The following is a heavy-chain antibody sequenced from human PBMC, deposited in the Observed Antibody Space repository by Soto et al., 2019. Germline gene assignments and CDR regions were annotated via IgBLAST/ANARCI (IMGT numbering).Heavy chain of an antibody. V-gene: IGHV3-23*01. CDR2: ISGSGARA. CDR1: AFPFRGYS. D-gene: IGHD2-8*01. Sequence: LRLYCAASAFPFRGYSMNWVRQAPEKGPEWVSGISGSGARAYHANSVKSRFTIYRHNSKNTPYLQVNSLRDVYTGVYYCTKGYAASHSPLDVWGQGTQVTVSS. J-gene: IGHJ6*02. CDR3: TKGYAASHSPLDV.